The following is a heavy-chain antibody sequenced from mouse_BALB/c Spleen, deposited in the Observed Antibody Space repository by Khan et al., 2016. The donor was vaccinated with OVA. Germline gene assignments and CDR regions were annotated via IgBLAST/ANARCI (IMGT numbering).Heavy chain of an antibody. CDR3: SSHLTGSFAY. Sequence: EVELVESGGDLVKPGGSLKLSCAASGFTFSNYGMSWVRQIPDKRLEWVATINSDGTYTYYPDSVKGRFTISRNNDKNTLYLEMSSLKSEDTAMYYCSSHLTGSFAYWGQGTLVTVSA. J-gene: IGHJ3*01. CDR1: GFTFSNYG. D-gene: IGHD4-1*01. V-gene: IGHV5-6*01. CDR2: INSDGTYT.